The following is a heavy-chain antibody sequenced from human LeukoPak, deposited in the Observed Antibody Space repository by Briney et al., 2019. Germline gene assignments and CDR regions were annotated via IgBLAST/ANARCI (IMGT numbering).Heavy chain of an antibody. CDR2: ISGSGSST. J-gene: IGHJ3*02. CDR1: GFTFTSYA. V-gene: IGHV3-23*01. CDR3: ARDWGRFCSSTSCNTDYGGNAFDI. D-gene: IGHD2-2*01. Sequence: HPGGSLRLSCAASGFTFTSYAMNWVRQAPGKGLEWVSTISGSGSSTYYVDSVKGRFTISRDNSKNTLYLQMNSLRAEDTAEYYCARDWGRFCSSTSCNTDYGGNAFDIGGQGTMVTVSS.